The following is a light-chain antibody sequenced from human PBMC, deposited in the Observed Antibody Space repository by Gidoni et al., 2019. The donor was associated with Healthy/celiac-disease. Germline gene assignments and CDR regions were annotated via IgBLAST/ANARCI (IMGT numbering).Light chain of an antibody. CDR3: QQYNNWPPWT. CDR2: GAS. Sequence: EIVMTQSPATLSVSPGERATLSCRASQSVSSSLAWYQQKPGQAPRLLIYGASTRATGIPARFSGSGSGTEFTLIISSLQSEDFAVYYCQQYNNWPPWTFGQGTKVEVK. J-gene: IGKJ1*01. CDR1: QSVSSS. V-gene: IGKV3-15*01.